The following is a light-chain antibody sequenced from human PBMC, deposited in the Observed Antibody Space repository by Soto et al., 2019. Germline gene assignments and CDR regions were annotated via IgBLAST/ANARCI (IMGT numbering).Light chain of an antibody. CDR1: SSDIGGYNS. Sequence: QSVLTQPASVSGSPGQSIAISCTGTSSDIGGYNSVSWYQQHPGKALKLMIYNVSNRPSGVSDRFSGSKSGNTASLTISGLQAEDEADYYCSSYTSSSTYVFGTGTKVTVL. CDR2: NVS. CDR3: SSYTSSSTYV. V-gene: IGLV2-14*01. J-gene: IGLJ1*01.